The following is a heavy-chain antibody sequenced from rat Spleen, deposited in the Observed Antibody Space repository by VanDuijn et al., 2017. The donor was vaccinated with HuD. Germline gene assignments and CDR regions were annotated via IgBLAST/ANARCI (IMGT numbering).Heavy chain of an antibody. J-gene: IGHJ2*01. CDR1: GFTFSNYG. V-gene: IGHV5-29*01. CDR3: VRGYYFDC. CDR2: INYDATST. Sequence: EVQLVESGGGLVQPGRSLRVSCEASGFTFSNYGMAWVRQAPTKGLEWVATINYDATSTHYRDSVKGRFTISRDNAKSTLFLHMDSLKSEDTATYYCVRGYYFDCWGQGVMVTVSS.